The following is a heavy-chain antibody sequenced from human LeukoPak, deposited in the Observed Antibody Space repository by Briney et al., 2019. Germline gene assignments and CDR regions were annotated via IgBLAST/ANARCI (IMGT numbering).Heavy chain of an antibody. J-gene: IGHJ4*02. Sequence: PGGSLRLSCAASGLTFSSYAMSWVRQAPGKGLEWVSSISGRDGSTYNADSVKGRFTISRDNYKNTLYLQMNSLRAEDTAVYYCARAGNIRFDYWGQGTLVTVSS. V-gene: IGHV3-23*01. CDR2: ISGRDGST. CDR1: GLTFSSYA. D-gene: IGHD2/OR15-2a*01. CDR3: ARAGNIRFDY.